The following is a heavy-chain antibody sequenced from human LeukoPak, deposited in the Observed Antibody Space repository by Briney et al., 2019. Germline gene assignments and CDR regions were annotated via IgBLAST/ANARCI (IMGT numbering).Heavy chain of an antibody. D-gene: IGHD6-13*01. CDR3: AREVSSSWYGEYFQH. Sequence: PSETLSLTCTVSGGSISSYCWSWIRQPAGKGLEWIRRIYTSGSTNYNPSLKSRVTMSVDTSKNQFSLKLSSVTAADTAVYYCAREVSSSWYGEYFQHWGQGTLVTVSS. CDR2: IYTSGST. CDR1: GGSISSYC. V-gene: IGHV4-4*07. J-gene: IGHJ1*01.